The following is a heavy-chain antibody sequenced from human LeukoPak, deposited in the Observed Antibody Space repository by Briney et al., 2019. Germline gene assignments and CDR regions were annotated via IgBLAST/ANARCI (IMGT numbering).Heavy chain of an antibody. Sequence: ASVKVSCTASGYTFTGYYMHWVRQAPGQGLEWMGWINPNSGVTNYAQRFQGRVTMTRDTSISTAYMELSRLRSDDTAIYYCARDPREYFDYWGQGTLVTVSS. CDR2: INPNSGVT. CDR1: GYTFTGYY. J-gene: IGHJ4*02. CDR3: ARDPREYFDY. V-gene: IGHV1-2*02.